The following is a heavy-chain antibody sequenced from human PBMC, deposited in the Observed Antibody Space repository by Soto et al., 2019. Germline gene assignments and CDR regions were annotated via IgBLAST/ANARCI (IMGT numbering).Heavy chain of an antibody. V-gene: IGHV4-34*01. D-gene: IGHD2-15*01. CDR3: ARVVVVVAAKGEYYFAY. J-gene: IGHJ4*02. Sequence: SEPLSVTCGVEGGCISGYYWSWIIQPPGKGLEWIGEINHSGSTNSNPSLKSRVTISVDTSKNQFSLKLSSVTAADTAVYYCARVVVVVAAKGEYYFAYWGQGTLVPVSS. CDR1: GGCISGYY. CDR2: INHSGST.